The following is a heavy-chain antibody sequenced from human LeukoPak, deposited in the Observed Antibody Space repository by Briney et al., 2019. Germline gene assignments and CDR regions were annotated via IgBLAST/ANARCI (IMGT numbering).Heavy chain of an antibody. J-gene: IGHJ3*02. CDR2: VNPNSGGT. Sequence: ASVKVSCKASGYTFTSYDINWVRQAPGQGLEWMGRVNPNSGGTNYAQKFQGRVTMTRDTSISTAYMELSRLKSDDTAVYYCARDRNDILTGYYKNAFDIWGQGTMVTVSS. D-gene: IGHD3-9*01. CDR3: ARDRNDILTGYYKNAFDI. CDR1: GYTFTSYD. V-gene: IGHV1-2*06.